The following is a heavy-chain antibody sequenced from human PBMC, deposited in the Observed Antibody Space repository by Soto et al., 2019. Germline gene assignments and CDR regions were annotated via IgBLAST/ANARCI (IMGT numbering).Heavy chain of an antibody. J-gene: IGHJ6*02. CDR3: ARQSATSPTYHYYEMDV. D-gene: IGHD1-1*01. CDR1: GYTFASYW. CDR2: IYPNDFDT. Sequence: PGESLKISCKGSGYTFASYWIAWVRQMPGKGLEWMGIIYPNDFDTKYSPSFQGQVTISADKSISTAYLQWDSLKASDTAMYYCARQSATSPTYHYYEMDVCGQRTLVTVSS. V-gene: IGHV5-51*01.